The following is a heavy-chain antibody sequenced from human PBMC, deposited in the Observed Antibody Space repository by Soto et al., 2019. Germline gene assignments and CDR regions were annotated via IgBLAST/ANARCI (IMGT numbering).Heavy chain of an antibody. CDR1: GFTFSSYS. CDR2: ISSSSYI. Sequence: PGGSLRLSCAASGFTFSSYSMNWVRQAPGKGLEWVSSISSSSYIYYADSVRGRFTISRDNAKNSLYLQMNSLRAEDTAVYYCARTGEYYYDSSGYYYSDYWGQGTLVTVSS. D-gene: IGHD3-22*01. V-gene: IGHV3-21*01. J-gene: IGHJ4*02. CDR3: ARTGEYYYDSSGYYYSDY.